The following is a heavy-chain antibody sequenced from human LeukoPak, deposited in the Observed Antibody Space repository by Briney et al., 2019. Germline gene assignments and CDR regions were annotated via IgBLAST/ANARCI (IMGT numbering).Heavy chain of an antibody. J-gene: IGHJ4*02. V-gene: IGHV3-74*01. Sequence: PGGSLRLSRVASGFTFSSYWMHWVRQDPRKGLVWVSRINGDGRNINYADSVRGRFTISRGNAKNTLYLQMNSLRAEDTAVYYCARSGRYTTVTTPYGYWGQGTLVTVSS. CDR3: ARSGRYTTVTTPYGY. CDR1: GFTFSSYW. CDR2: INGDGRNI. D-gene: IGHD4-17*01.